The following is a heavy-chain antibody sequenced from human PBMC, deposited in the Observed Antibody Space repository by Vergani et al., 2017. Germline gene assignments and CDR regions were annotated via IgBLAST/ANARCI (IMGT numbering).Heavy chain of an antibody. J-gene: IGHJ3*02. Sequence: EVQLVESGGGLIQPGGSLRLSCAASGFTVSSNYMSWVRQAPGKGLEWVSVIYSGCSTYYADSVKGRFTISRDNSKNTLYLQMNSLRAEDTAVYYCARETGEDQGRDAFDIWGQGTMVTVSS. CDR2: IYSGCST. CDR3: ARETGEDQGRDAFDI. D-gene: IGHD3-10*01. V-gene: IGHV3-53*01. CDR1: GFTVSSNY.